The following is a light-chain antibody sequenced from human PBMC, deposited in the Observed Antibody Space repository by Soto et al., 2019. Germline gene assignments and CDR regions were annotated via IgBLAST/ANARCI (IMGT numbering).Light chain of an antibody. CDR2: AAS. J-gene: IGKJ4*01. CDR1: QSVTSSY. Sequence: EIVLTQSPGTLSLSPRARAALSGMASQSVTSSYLAWYQQKPGQAPRLLIYAASSRATGIPDRFSGSGSGTDFTLTISRLEPEDFAVYYCQQYGYSATFGGGTKVDIK. CDR3: QQYGYSAT. V-gene: IGKV3-20*01.